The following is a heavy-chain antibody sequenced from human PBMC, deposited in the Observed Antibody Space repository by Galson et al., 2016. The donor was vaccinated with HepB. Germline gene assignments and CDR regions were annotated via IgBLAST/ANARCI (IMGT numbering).Heavy chain of an antibody. D-gene: IGHD4-23*01. CDR3: ARVHPRAVVLDY. Sequence: ETLSLTCNVSGGSVTSGSYFWSWIRQPPGKGLEWIGYIYYSGSTNYNPSLKSRITISEGTTKSQFSLKPTSVTAEDTAVYYCARVHPRAVVLDYWGQGTLVTVSS. CDR2: IYYSGST. V-gene: IGHV4-61*01. J-gene: IGHJ4*02. CDR1: GGSVTSGSYF.